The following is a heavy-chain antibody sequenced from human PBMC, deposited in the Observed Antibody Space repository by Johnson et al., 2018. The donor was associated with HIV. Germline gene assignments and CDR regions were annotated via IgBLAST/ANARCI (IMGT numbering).Heavy chain of an antibody. CDR3: ARDLGRPDAFDV. V-gene: IGHV3-13*01. CDR2: IGTAGDT. D-gene: IGHD2-15*01. CDR1: GFTFSSYA. Sequence: VQLVESGGGVVQPGRSLRLSCASSGFTFSSYAMHWVRQATGKGLEWVSAIGTAGDTYYPGSVKGRFTISREKSKNTLYVQMNSLRVEDTAVYYCARDLGRPDAFDVWGQGTMVTVSS. J-gene: IGHJ3*01.